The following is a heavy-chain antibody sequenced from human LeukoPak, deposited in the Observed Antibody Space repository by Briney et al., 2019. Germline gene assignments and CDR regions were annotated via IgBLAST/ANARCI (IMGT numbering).Heavy chain of an antibody. D-gene: IGHD2-15*01. J-gene: IGHJ4*02. Sequence: SETLSLTCTVSGYSISSGYYWGWIRQPPGKGLEWIGSIYHSGSTYYNPSLKSRVTISVDTSKNQFSLKLSSVTAADTAVYYCARDGYCSGGSCYRYYFDYWGQGTLVTVSS. CDR2: IYHSGST. V-gene: IGHV4-38-2*02. CDR3: ARDGYCSGGSCYRYYFDY. CDR1: GYSISSGYY.